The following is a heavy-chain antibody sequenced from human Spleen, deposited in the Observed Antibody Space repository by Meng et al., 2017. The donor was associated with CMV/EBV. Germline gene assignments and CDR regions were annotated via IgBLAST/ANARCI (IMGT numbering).Heavy chain of an antibody. Sequence: SVKVSCKASGFTFTSSAVQWVRQARGQRLEWIGWIVVGSGNTNYAQKFQERVTITRDMSTSTAYMELSSLRSEDTAVYYCAAANTATGYYYYGMDVWGQGTTVTVSS. J-gene: IGHJ6*02. V-gene: IGHV1-58*01. D-gene: IGHD5-18*01. CDR3: AAANTATGYYYYGMDV. CDR2: IVVGSGNT. CDR1: GFTFTSSA.